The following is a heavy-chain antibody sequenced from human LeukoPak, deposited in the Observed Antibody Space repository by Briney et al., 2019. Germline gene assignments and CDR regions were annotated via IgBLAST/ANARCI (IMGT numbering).Heavy chain of an antibody. CDR1: GFTFSSYG. CDR2: IRYDGSNK. D-gene: IGHD2/OR15-2a*01. J-gene: IGHJ4*02. CDR3: ARDFYDGFALDY. Sequence: PGGSLRLSCAASGFTFSSYGMHWVRQASGKGLEWVAFIRYDGSNKYYADSVKGRFTISRDNARNSLYLQMDNLRAEDTGVYYCARDFYDGFALDYWGQGTLVTVSS. V-gene: IGHV3-30*02.